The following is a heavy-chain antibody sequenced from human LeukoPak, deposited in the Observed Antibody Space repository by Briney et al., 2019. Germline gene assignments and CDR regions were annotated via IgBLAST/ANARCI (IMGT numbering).Heavy chain of an antibody. Sequence: GGSLRLSCAASGFTFSNYWMSWVRQAPGKGLEWVANIKEDGSEKYYVDSVKGRFTISRDNAKNSLYLQVNSLRAEDTAVYYCGRVSQWAFDYWGQGTLVTVSP. CDR2: IKEDGSEK. CDR1: GFTFSNYW. CDR3: GRVSQWAFDY. V-gene: IGHV3-7*01. D-gene: IGHD2-8*01. J-gene: IGHJ4*02.